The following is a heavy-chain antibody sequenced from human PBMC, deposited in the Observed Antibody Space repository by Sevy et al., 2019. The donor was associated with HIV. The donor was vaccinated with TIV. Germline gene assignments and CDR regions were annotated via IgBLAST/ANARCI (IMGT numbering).Heavy chain of an antibody. CDR2: ISSDGSNE. Sequence: GGSLRLSCAASGFTFRTYGMHWVRQAPGKGPEWVALISSDGSNEYYADSVRDRFTISRDNSKNTLFLQMNSLSPEDPAVYFCAIYCLTSTRYSSYEIWGQGTMVTVSS. CDR1: GFTFRTYG. V-gene: IGHV3-30*03. J-gene: IGHJ3*02. CDR3: AIYCLTSTRYSSYEI. D-gene: IGHD2-15*01.